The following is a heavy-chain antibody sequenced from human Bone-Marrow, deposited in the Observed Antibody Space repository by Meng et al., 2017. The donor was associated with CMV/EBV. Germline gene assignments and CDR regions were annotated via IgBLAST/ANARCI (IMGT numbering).Heavy chain of an antibody. CDR1: GFTFDDYG. J-gene: IGHJ3*02. D-gene: IGHD2-2*01. CDR3: AREYQLLLDAFDI. Sequence: GESLKISCAASGFTFDDYGMSWVRQAPGKGLEWVSGINWNGGSTGYADSVKGRFTISRDNAKNSLYLQMNSLRAEDTAVYYCAREYQLLLDAFDIWGQGTMVTVSS. CDR2: INWNGGST. V-gene: IGHV3-20*04.